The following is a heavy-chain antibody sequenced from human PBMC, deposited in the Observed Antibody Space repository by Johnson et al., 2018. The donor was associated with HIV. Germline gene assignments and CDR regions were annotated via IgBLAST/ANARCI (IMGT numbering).Heavy chain of an antibody. Sequence: VQLVESGGGLVQPGRSLRLSCAASGFTFSSYAMSWVRQAPGKGLEWVSAIRGSGDSTYYADSVKGRFTISRDNSKNTLYVQMKSLRAEDTAAYYWAKGRWELLAGAFDIWGQGTTVTVSS. J-gene: IGHJ3*02. D-gene: IGHD1-26*01. CDR1: GFTFSSYA. CDR2: IRGSGDST. CDR3: AKGRWELLAGAFDI. V-gene: IGHV3-23*04.